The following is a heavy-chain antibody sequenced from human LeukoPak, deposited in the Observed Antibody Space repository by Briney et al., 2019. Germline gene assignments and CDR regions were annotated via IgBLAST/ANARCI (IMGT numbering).Heavy chain of an antibody. CDR2: TNTAGNTI. D-gene: IGHD3-22*01. Sequence: GGSLRLSCAASGFTFSNNGMTWIRQAPGKGLEWVAYTNTAGNTIYYADSMKGRFTISRDNAKNSLYLQMNTLRAEDTAVYYCARATYDSSAVDAFDIWGQGT. J-gene: IGHJ3*02. CDR3: ARATYDSSAVDAFDI. V-gene: IGHV3-11*01. CDR1: GFTFSNNG.